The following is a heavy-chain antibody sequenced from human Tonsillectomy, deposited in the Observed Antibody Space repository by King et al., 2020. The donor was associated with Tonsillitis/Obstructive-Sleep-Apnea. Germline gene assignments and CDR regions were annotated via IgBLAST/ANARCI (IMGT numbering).Heavy chain of an antibody. CDR3: AKDIRVSRQGYYYYMDV. CDR1: GFTFDDYT. D-gene: IGHD3-3*01. V-gene: IGHV3-43*01. CDR2: ISWDGGST. Sequence: VQLVESGGVVVQPGGSLRLSCAASGFTFDDYTMHWVRQAPGKGLEWVSLISWDGGSTYYADSVKGRFTISRDNSKNSLYLQMNSLRTEDTALYYCAKDIRVSRQGYYYYMDVWGKGTTVTVSS. J-gene: IGHJ6*03.